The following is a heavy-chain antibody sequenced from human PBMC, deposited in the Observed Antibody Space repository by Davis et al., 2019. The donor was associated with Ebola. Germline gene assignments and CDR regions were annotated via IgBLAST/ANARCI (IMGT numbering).Heavy chain of an antibody. CDR2: IYWDDDK. D-gene: IGHD3-10*01. Sequence: SGPTLVKPTQTLTLTCTFSGFSLSTSGVAVGWIRQPPGKALEWLALIYWDDDKRYSTSLKSRLTITKDTSKNQVVLTMINMDPVDTATYYCAHRLGRFGEGNFDYWGQGTLVTVSS. CDR1: GFSLSTSGVA. CDR3: AHRLGRFGEGNFDY. V-gene: IGHV2-5*02. J-gene: IGHJ4*02.